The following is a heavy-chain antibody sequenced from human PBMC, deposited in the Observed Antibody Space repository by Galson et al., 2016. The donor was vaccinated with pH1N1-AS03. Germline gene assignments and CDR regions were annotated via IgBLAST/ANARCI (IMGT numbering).Heavy chain of an antibody. CDR2: ISSDGSNR. J-gene: IGHJ3*01. V-gene: IGHV3-30*18. CDR3: AKAFFWQQRVEVEAFDV. Sequence: SLRLSCAASGFTFSTYGMYWLRQAPGKGPEWVAVISSDGSNRSYMDSVKGRFTISRDNSKNTLYLQMNSLRPEDTAVYYCAKAFFWQQRVEVEAFDVWGQGTMVTVSS. D-gene: IGHD2-21*01. CDR1: GFTFSTYG.